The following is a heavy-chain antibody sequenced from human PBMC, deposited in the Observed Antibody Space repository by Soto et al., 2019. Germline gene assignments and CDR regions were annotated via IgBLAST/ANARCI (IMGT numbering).Heavy chain of an antibody. D-gene: IGHD4-4*01. CDR2: IYYSGST. V-gene: IGHV4-59*08. J-gene: IGHJ4*02. CDR1: GCSISSYY. Sequence: PSEALSLTCTVSGCSISSYYWSWIPHPPGKGLKWSGYIYYSGSTNDNPPLNRRATMSEDTSMNLFSLKLSSVTVAYTAVYYRATHETLHSDSDYWGQGTLVTVSS. CDR3: ATHETLHSDSDY.